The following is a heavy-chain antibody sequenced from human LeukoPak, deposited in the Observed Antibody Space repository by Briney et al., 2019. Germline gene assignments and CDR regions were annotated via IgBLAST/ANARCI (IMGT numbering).Heavy chain of an antibody. Sequence: GSLRLSCAASGFTFSSYAMHWVRQAPGKGLEWVAVISYDGSNKYYADSVKGRFTISRDNAKNSLYLQMNSLRAEDTAVYYCARDSRAVADPGVFDYWGQGTLVTVSS. D-gene: IGHD6-19*01. CDR1: GFTFSSYA. J-gene: IGHJ4*02. CDR3: ARDSRAVADPGVFDY. V-gene: IGHV3-30*04. CDR2: ISYDGSNK.